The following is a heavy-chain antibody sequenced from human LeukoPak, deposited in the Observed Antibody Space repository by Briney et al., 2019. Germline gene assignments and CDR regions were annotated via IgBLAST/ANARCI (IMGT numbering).Heavy chain of an antibody. J-gene: IGHJ4*02. CDR3: ARCRIFGVVIQMYYFDY. Sequence: SVKVSCKASGGTFSSYAISWVRQAPGQGLEWMGGIIPIFGTANYAQKFQGRVTITADESTSKAYMELSSLRSEDTAVYYCARCRIFGVVIQMYYFDYWGQGTLVTVSS. D-gene: IGHD3-3*01. CDR2: IIPIFGTA. V-gene: IGHV1-69*13. CDR1: GGTFSSYA.